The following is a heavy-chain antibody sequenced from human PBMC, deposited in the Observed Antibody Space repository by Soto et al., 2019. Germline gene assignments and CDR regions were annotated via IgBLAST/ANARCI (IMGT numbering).Heavy chain of an antibody. D-gene: IGHD3-22*01. J-gene: IGHJ1*01. V-gene: IGHV3-66*02. CDR3: AREDESSGYAGTFQH. Sequence: GGSPRPSRAASGCPVRNNYVTWVRQAPGKGLEWVSVIHSGGNTYYADSVKGRFTISRDNSKNTVDLQMSSLRGEDTAVYYCAREDESSGYAGTFQHWGQGTLVTVSS. CDR1: GCPVRNNY. CDR2: IHSGGNT.